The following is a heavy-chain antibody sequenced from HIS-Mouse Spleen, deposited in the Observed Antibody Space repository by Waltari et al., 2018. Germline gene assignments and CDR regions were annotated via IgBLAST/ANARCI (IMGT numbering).Heavy chain of an antibody. J-gene: IGHJ2*01. D-gene: IGHD6-13*01. Sequence: QLQLQESGPGLVKPSETLSLTCTVSGGSISSSSYYWGWIRQPPGKGLGWIGSIYYSGSTYYTPSLKSGVTISVDTSKTQFSLKLSSVTAADTAVYYCAREIPYSSSWYDWYFDLWGRGTLVTVSS. CDR2: IYYSGST. CDR3: AREIPYSSSWYDWYFDL. CDR1: GGSISSSSYY. V-gene: IGHV4-39*07.